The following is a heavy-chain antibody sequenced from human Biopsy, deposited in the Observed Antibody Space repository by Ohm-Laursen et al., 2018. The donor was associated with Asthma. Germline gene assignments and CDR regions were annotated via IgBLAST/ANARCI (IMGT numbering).Heavy chain of an antibody. CDR3: ARGPEYVRSSGALDY. Sequence: SVKVSCKVSGYTFINNDINWVRQAPGQGLEWMGRIIPIFGPTNYAQKFQGRVTISADDSTSTAYMELSSLSSEDTALYYCARGPEYVRSSGALDYWGQGTLVTVSS. J-gene: IGHJ4*02. V-gene: IGHV1-69*13. D-gene: IGHD2-2*01. CDR1: GYTFINND. CDR2: IIPIFGPT.